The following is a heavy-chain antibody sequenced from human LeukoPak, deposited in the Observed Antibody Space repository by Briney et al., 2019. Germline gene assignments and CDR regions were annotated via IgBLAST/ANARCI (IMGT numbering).Heavy chain of an antibody. J-gene: IGHJ4*02. CDR2: FDPEDGET. CDR3: ATSLTGYYKDDY. Sequence: ASVKVSCKVSGYTLTELSMHWVRRAPGKGLEWMGGFDPEDGETIYAQKFQGRVTMTEDTSTDTAYMELSSLRSEDTAVYYCATSLTGYYKDDYWGQGTLVTVSS. V-gene: IGHV1-24*01. CDR1: GYTLTELS. D-gene: IGHD3-9*01.